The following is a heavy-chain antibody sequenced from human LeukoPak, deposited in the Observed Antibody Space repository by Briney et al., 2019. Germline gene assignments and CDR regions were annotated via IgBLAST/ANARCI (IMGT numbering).Heavy chain of an antibody. Sequence: GGSLRLSCAASGFTFSSYWMSWVRQAPGKGLEWVANIKQGGSEKYYVDSVKGRFTISRDNAKNSLYLQMNSLRAEDTAVYYCARDAYVWGSYRHASDYWGQGTLVTVSS. CDR1: GFTFSSYW. J-gene: IGHJ4*02. CDR3: ARDAYVWGSYRHASDY. V-gene: IGHV3-7*01. D-gene: IGHD3-16*02. CDR2: IKQGGSEK.